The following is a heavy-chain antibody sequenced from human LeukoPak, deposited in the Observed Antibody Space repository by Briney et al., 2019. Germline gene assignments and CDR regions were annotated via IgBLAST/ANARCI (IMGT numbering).Heavy chain of an antibody. J-gene: IGHJ4*02. CDR3: ARASYGGNSGSGY. Sequence: GGSLRLSCAASGFTFSSYAMSWVRQAPGKGLEWVSAISGSGGSTYYADSVKGRFTISRDNSKNTLYLQMNSLRAEDTAVYYCARASYGGNSGSGYWGQGTLVTVSS. D-gene: IGHD4-17*01. CDR1: GFTFSSYA. CDR2: ISGSGGST. V-gene: IGHV3-23*01.